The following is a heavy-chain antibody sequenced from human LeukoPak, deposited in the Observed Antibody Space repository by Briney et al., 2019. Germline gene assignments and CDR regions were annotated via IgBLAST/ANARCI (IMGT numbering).Heavy chain of an antibody. J-gene: IGHJ3*02. CDR1: GGTFSSYA. D-gene: IGHD3-10*01. Sequence: SVKVSCKASGGTFSSYAISWVRQAPGQGLEWMGGIIPIFGTANYAQKFQGRVTITADKSTSTAYMELSSLRSEDTAVYYCARGGRITMVRDDAFDIWGQGTMVTVSS. V-gene: IGHV1-69*06. CDR2: IIPIFGTA. CDR3: ARGGRITMVRDDAFDI.